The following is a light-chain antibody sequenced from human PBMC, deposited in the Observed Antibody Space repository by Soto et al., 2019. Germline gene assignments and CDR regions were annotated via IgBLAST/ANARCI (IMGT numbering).Light chain of an antibody. V-gene: IGKV3D-15*01. CDR1: QSVSSN. J-gene: IGKJ4*01. CDR3: QQYSNWPLT. CDR2: DVS. Sequence: EIVMTQSPATLSVSPGERATLSCWASQSVSSNLAWYQQKPDQAPRLLIYDVSIRATGIPTRFSGSGSGTEFTLTLSSLQSEAFADYYCQQYSNWPLTFGGGTKVEIK.